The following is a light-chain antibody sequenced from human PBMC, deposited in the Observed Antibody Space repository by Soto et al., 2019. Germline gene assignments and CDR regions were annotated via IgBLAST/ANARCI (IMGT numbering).Light chain of an antibody. CDR3: QSYDSSNHGV. V-gene: IGLV6-57*03. CDR2: EDN. J-gene: IGLJ3*02. CDR1: SGSIASNY. Sequence: NFMLTQPHAVSESPGKTVTISCTRSSGSIASNYVQWYQQPPGSAPTTVIYEDNQRPSGVPDRFSGSIDSSSNSGSLTIAGLKTEDEADYYCQSYDSSNHGVFGGGTKLTVL.